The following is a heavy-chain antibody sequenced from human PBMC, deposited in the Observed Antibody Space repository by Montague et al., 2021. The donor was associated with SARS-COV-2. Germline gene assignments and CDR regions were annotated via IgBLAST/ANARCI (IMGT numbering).Heavy chain of an antibody. CDR3: ASDSGIEIPDYYYSMDV. J-gene: IGHJ6*02. D-gene: IGHD5-24*01. V-gene: IGHV3-48*03. Sequence: SRRLSLSASGFTFSSYEMNWVRQAPGKGLEWVSYISSSGSTIYYADSVKGRFTISRDNAKNSLYLRMNSLRAEDTAIYYCASDSGIEIPDYYYSMDVWGQGTTVTVSS. CDR1: GFTFSSYE. CDR2: ISSSGSTI.